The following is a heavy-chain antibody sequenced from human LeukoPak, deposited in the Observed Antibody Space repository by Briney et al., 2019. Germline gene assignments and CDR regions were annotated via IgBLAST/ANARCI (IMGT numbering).Heavy chain of an antibody. J-gene: IGHJ3*02. V-gene: IGHV3-74*01. D-gene: IGHD3-22*01. CDR1: GFTSSSYW. Sequence: GGSLRLSCAASGFTSSSYWMHWVRQVPGKGLVWVSRISGDGTARNYADSVKGRFTISRDDAKNTVDLQMNSLRAEDTAVYYCARVRRYYDTTGSDNAFDIWGQGTMVTVSS. CDR2: ISGDGTAR. CDR3: ARVRRYYDTTGSDNAFDI.